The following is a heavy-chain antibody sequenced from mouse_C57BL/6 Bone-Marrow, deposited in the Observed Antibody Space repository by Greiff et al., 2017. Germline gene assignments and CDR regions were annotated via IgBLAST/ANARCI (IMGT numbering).Heavy chain of an antibody. V-gene: IGHV1-64*01. CDR2: IHPNSGST. CDR3: ARYYGSSYEFAY. CDR1: GYTFTSYW. D-gene: IGHD1-1*01. Sequence: QVQLQQPGAELVKPGASVKLSCKASGYTFTSYWMHWVKQRPGQGLEWIGMIHPNSGSTNYNEKFKSKATLTVDKSSSTAYMQLSSLTSEDSAVYYCARYYGSSYEFAYGGQGTLVTVSA. J-gene: IGHJ3*01.